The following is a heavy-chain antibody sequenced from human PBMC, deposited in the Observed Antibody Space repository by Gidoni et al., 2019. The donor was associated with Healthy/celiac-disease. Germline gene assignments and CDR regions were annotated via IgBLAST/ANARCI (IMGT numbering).Heavy chain of an antibody. J-gene: IGHJ4*02. Sequence: EVQLVESGGGLVQPGRSLRLSCAASGFTFDDYAMHWVRQAPGKGLEWVSGISWNSGSIGYADSVKGRFTISRDNAKNSLYLQMNSLRAEDTALYYCAKALMGGVAGTPLDYWGQGTLVTVSS. D-gene: IGHD6-19*01. CDR3: AKALMGGVAGTPLDY. CDR2: ISWNSGSI. V-gene: IGHV3-9*01. CDR1: GFTFDDYA.